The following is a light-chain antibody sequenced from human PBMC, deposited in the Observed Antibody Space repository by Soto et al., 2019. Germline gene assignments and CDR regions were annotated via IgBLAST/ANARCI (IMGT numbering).Light chain of an antibody. CDR3: CSYEGGSIFYV. V-gene: IGLV2-23*01. CDR2: EDN. CDR1: SSNVGSYNR. J-gene: IGLJ1*01. Sequence: QSALTQPASVSGSPGQSITISCTGTSSNVGSYNRVSWYEHHPGEAPKLLIFEDNKRPSGISDRFSGSKSGNTASLTISGLQAEDEAAYSCCSYEGGSIFYVFGTGTKGTVL.